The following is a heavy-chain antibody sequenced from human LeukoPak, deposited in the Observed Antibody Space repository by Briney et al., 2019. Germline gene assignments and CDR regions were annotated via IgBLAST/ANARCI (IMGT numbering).Heavy chain of an antibody. J-gene: IGHJ5*02. CDR1: GYTFTDYY. V-gene: IGHV1-2*02. CDR3: ATHDYGGNGLDP. CDR2: INPNSGGT. D-gene: IGHD4-23*01. Sequence: ASVKVSCKASGYTFTDYYMHWVRQAPGQGLEWMGWINPNSGGTNYAQKFQGRVTMTRDTSISTAYMELSRLRSDDTAVYYCATHDYGGNGLDPWGQGTLVTVSS.